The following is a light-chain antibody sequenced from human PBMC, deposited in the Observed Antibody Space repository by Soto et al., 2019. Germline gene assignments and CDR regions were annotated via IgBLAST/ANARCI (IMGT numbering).Light chain of an antibody. CDR1: QFLSSY. CDR2: GAS. Sequence: EVGLTQSPVTLSVSPGERASLSCRASQFLSSYLVWYQQTPGQAPRLLIYGASSRATGIPARFSGSGSGTEFTLTISSLQSEDFAIYYCQQYNNWPFTLGQGTQLEI. V-gene: IGKV3D-15*01. CDR3: QQYNNWPFT. J-gene: IGKJ5*01.